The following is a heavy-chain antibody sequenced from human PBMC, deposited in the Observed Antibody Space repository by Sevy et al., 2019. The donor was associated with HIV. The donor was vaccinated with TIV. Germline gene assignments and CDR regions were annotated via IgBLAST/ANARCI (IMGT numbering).Heavy chain of an antibody. V-gene: IGHV3-30*18. Sequence: GGSLRLSCAASGFTFSSYGMHWVRQAPGKGLEWVAVISYDGSNKYYADSVKGRFTISRDNSKNTLYLQMNSLRAEDTAVYYCAKERGITIFGGVPPQNYYYYYMDVWGKGTTVTVSS. J-gene: IGHJ6*03. CDR2: ISYDGSNK. CDR1: GFTFSSYG. CDR3: AKERGITIFGGVPPQNYYYYYMDV. D-gene: IGHD3-3*01.